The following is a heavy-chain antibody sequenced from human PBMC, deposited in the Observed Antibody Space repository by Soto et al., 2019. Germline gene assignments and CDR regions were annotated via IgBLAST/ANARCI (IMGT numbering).Heavy chain of an antibody. J-gene: IGHJ4*02. Sequence: SETLSLTCTVSGGSISSDDYYWSWIRQHPGKGLEWIGYVYYSGSTYYNPSLKSRVTISVDTSKSQFSLNLNSVTAADTAVYYCALRSDYRFEWGPGTLVTVSS. CDR3: ALRSDYRFE. D-gene: IGHD4-4*01. CDR2: VYYSGST. V-gene: IGHV4-31*03. CDR1: GGSISSDDYY.